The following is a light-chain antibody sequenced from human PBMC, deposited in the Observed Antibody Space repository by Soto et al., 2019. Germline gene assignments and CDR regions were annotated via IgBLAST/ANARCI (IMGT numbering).Light chain of an antibody. CDR2: GAS. Sequence: EIVLTQSPGTLSLSPGERATLSCRASQSVSNSYLAWYQQKPGRAPRLLIYGASTRATGIPARFSGSGSGTEFTLTISSLQSEDFAVYYCQQYNNWPYTFGQGTKVDIK. V-gene: IGKV3-15*01. CDR3: QQYNNWPYT. CDR1: QSVSNSY. J-gene: IGKJ2*01.